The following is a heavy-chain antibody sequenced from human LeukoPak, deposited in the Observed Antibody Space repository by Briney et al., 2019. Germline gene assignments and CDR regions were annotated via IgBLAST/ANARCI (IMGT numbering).Heavy chain of an antibody. V-gene: IGHV3-11*01. J-gene: IGHJ4*02. CDR2: ISESSNTI. CDR3: ARRDGDY. CDR1: GFSFSDHW. D-gene: IGHD5-24*01. Sequence: GGSLRLSRAASGFSFSDHWMSWIRQAPGKGLEWVSYISESSNTIYYADSVKGRFTISRDNAKKSLYLQMNSLRVEDTAVYYCARRDGDYWGQGTLVTVSS.